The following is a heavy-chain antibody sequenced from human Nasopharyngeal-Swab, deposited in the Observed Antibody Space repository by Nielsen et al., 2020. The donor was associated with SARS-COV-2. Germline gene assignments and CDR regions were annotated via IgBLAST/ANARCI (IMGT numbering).Heavy chain of an antibody. J-gene: IGHJ5*02. CDR1: GFTVSSNY. D-gene: IGHD3-22*01. V-gene: IGHV3-53*05. CDR3: AKDGYYYDSSGYYSFDP. CDR2: IYSGGST. Sequence: GESLKISCAASGFTVSSNYMSWVRQAPGKGLEWVSVIYSGGSTYYADSVKGRFTISRDNSKNTLYLQMNSLRAEDTAVYYCAKDGYYYDSSGYYSFDPWGQGTLVTVSS.